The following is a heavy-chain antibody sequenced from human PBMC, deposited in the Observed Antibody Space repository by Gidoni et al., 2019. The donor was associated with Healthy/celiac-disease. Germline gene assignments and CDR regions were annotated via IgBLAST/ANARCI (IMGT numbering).Heavy chain of an antibody. CDR2: INSDGSST. D-gene: IGHD6-6*01. CDR3: ARKLALEAAPYYYYGMDV. Sequence: EVQLVESGGGLVQPGGSLRLSCAASGFPFSSYWMHWVRQALGKGLVWVSRINSDGSSTSYADSVKGRFTISRDNAKNTLYLQMNSLRAEDTAVYYCARKLALEAAPYYYYGMDVWGQGTTVTVSS. CDR1: GFPFSSYW. V-gene: IGHV3-74*01. J-gene: IGHJ6*02.